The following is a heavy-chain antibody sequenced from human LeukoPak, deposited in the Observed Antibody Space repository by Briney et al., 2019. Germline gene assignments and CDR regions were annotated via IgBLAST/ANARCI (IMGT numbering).Heavy chain of an antibody. CDR2: INPNSGGT. V-gene: IGHV1-2*02. CDR1: GYTFTGYY. J-gene: IGHJ4*02. D-gene: IGHD2-8*01. CDR3: ARYVMGLDF. Sequence: ASVKVSCKASGYTFTGYYVHWVRQAPGQGLEWMGWINPNSGGTNYAQKFQGRVTMTRDTSISQAYMELSRLRSDDTAVYYCARYVMGLDFWGQGTLVTVSS.